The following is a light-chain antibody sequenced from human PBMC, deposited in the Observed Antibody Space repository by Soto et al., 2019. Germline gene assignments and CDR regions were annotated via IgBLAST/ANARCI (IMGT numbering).Light chain of an antibody. Sequence: QSVLTQPPSATGTPGQRVTISCSGSTSNIGSNTVNWYQQLPGTAPKLLIYSNNQRPSVVPDRFSGSKSGTSASLAISGLQSEDEADYYCAAWDDSLSGYVFGTGTKVTVL. CDR3: AAWDDSLSGYV. J-gene: IGLJ1*01. CDR2: SNN. CDR1: TSNIGSNT. V-gene: IGLV1-44*01.